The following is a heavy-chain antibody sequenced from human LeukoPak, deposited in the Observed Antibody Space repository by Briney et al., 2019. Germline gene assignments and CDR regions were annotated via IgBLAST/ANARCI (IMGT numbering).Heavy chain of an antibody. CDR1: GFTFSSYW. Sequence: GGSLRLSCAASGFTFSSYWVSWVRQAPGKGLEWVANIKQDGSEKYYVDSVKGRFTISRDNAKNSLYLQMNSLRAEDTAVYYCARDQGRDYGDYWGQGTLVTVSS. D-gene: IGHD1-1*01. CDR3: ARDQGRDYGDY. V-gene: IGHV3-7*05. J-gene: IGHJ4*02. CDR2: IKQDGSEK.